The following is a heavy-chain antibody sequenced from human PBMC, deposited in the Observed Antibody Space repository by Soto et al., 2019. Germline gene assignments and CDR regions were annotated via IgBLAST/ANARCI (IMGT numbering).Heavy chain of an antibody. D-gene: IGHD3-3*01. CDR2: INPNSGGT. CDR3: ARVDSPDFWSCMDV. Sequence: ASVKVSCKASGYTFTGYYMHWVRQAPGQGLEWMGWINPNSGGTNYAQKFQGRVTMTRDTSISTAYMELSRLRSDDTAVYYCARVDSPDFWSCMDVWGQGTTVTVYS. J-gene: IGHJ6*02. V-gene: IGHV1-2*02. CDR1: GYTFTGYY.